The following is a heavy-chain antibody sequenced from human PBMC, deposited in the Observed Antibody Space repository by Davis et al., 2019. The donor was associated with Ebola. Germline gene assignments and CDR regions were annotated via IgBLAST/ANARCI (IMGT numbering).Heavy chain of an antibody. CDR1: GFTFSSYS. V-gene: IGHV3-48*01. J-gene: IGHJ4*02. Sequence: GESLKISCAASGFTFSSYSMNWVRQAPGKGLEWVSYISSSSSTIYYADSVKGRFTISRDNAKNSLYLQMNSLRAEDTAVYYCARGYSSGRDNWGQGTLVTVSS. CDR2: ISSSSSTI. CDR3: ARGYSSGRDN. D-gene: IGHD6-19*01.